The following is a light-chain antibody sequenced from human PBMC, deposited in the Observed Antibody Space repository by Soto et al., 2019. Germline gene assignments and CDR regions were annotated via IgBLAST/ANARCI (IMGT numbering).Light chain of an antibody. CDR1: SGHSSYA. CDR2: LNSDGSH. J-gene: IGLJ2*01. V-gene: IGLV4-69*01. CDR3: QTWGTGIEV. Sequence: QSVLTQSPSASASLGASVKLTCTLSSGHSSYAIAWHQQQPEKGPRYLMKLNSDGSHSKGDGIPDRFSGSSSGAERYHTISSLQSEDESDYYCQTWGTGIEVFGGGTKLTVL.